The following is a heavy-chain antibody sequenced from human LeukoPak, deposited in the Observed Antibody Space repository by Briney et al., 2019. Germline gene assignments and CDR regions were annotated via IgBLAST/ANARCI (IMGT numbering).Heavy chain of an antibody. D-gene: IGHD3-3*01. J-gene: IGHJ4*02. Sequence: PGGSLRLSCAASGFTFSSYVMNWVRQAPGKGLEWVSGISGSGGSTYYADSVKGRFTISRDDSKNTLFLQMNSLKTEDTAVYYCITGDYDFWSGFYSPNHYFDCWGQGTLVTVSS. CDR3: ITGDYDFWSGFYSPNHYFDC. CDR2: ISGSGGST. CDR1: GFTFSSYV. V-gene: IGHV3-23*01.